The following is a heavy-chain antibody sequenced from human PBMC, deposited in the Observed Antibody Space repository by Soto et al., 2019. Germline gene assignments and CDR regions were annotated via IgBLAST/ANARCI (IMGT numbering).Heavy chain of an antibody. D-gene: IGHD3-10*01. J-gene: IGHJ6*03. CDR1: GGSFNAYY. Sequence: PSETLSLTCAVYGGSFNAYYWTWIRQPPGKGLEWIGEINHKTNTHYTPSLESRVTFSVDTSKNQFSLRLTSVTAADTALYYCARGEWMIRGADYYYYMDVWGKGTTVTVSS. CDR3: ARGEWMIRGADYYYYMDV. CDR2: INHKTNT. V-gene: IGHV4-34*01.